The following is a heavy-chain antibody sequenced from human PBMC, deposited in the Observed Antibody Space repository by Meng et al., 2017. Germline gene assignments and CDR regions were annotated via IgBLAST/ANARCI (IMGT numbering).Heavy chain of an antibody. CDR1: GGSISSGGYY. CDR2: IYYSGST. J-gene: IGHJ5*02. V-gene: IGHV4-31*01. Sequence: HLQGPGPGLVKPSQTLSLTCTVSGGSISSGGYYWSWIRQHPGKGLEWIGYIYYSGSTYYNPSLKSLVTISVDTSKNQFSLKLSSVTAADTAVYYCARGLRCSGGSCYSSNWFDPWGQGTLVTVSS. D-gene: IGHD2-15*01. CDR3: ARGLRCSGGSCYSSNWFDP.